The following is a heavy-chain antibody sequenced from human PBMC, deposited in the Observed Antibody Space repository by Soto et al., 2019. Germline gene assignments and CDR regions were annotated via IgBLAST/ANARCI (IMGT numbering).Heavy chain of an antibody. D-gene: IGHD3-3*01. J-gene: IGHJ4*02. CDR1: GFSFGSYA. V-gene: IGHV3-23*01. Sequence: GGSLRLSCAASGFSFGSYALSWVRQAPGEGLEWVSTISGSDGKTFYADSVKGRFSISRDTSQSTLYLQMNSLRADDTAMYYCARWSYLDYWGQGTRVTVSS. CDR2: ISGSDGKT. CDR3: ARWSYLDY.